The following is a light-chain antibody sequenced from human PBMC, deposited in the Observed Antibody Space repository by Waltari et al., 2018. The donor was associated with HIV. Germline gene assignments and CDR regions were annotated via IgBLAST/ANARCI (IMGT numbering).Light chain of an antibody. CDR3: SSYASGSSIWV. J-gene: IGLJ3*02. Sequence: QSALTQPASVSGSPGQSITISCTVTSGDIGGYNYVSWYQQHPGKAPKVLIYDFSSRPSGVSTRFYGSNSGNTASLTISGLQAEDEAEYYCSSYASGSSIWVFGGGTKLTVL. V-gene: IGLV2-14*03. CDR2: DFS. CDR1: SGDIGGYNY.